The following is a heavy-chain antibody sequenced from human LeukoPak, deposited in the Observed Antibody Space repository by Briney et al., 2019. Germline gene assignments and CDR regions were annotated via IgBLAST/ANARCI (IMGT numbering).Heavy chain of an antibody. V-gene: IGHV1-18*01. CDR1: GGTFSSYA. CDR2: ISAYNGNT. CDR3: ARVSGGYDCDY. J-gene: IGHJ4*02. Sequence: GASVKVSCKASGGTFSSYAISWVRQAPGQGLEWMGWISAYNGNTNYAQKLQGRVTMTTDTSTSTAYMELRSLRSDDTAVYYCARVSGGYDCDYWGQGTLVTVSS. D-gene: IGHD5-12*01.